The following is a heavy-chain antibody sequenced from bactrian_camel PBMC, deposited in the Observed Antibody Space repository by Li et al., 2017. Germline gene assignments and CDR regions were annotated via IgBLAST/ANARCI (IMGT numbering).Heavy chain of an antibody. CDR2: ISTLTWTT. J-gene: IGHJ4*01. CDR1: GYRLTNHC. Sequence: HVQLVESGGGSVQAGGSLRLSCVASGYRLTNHCVTWFRQAPGEEREGVAGISTLTWTTYYADSVKGRFTISQDNAKTTVFLEMNSLKPEDTAMYYCGLDSRNLACGDSWSRSARFDVGGQGTQVTVS. D-gene: IGHD2*01. V-gene: IGHV3S63*01. CDR3: GLDSRNLACGDSWSRSARFDV.